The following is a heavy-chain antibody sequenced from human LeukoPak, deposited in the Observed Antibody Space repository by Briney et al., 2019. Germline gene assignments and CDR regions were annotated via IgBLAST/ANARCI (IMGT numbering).Heavy chain of an antibody. CDR2: ISGSDSST. CDR3: AKGGGWLYYFDY. V-gene: IGHV3-23*01. CDR1: GFTFSNFA. D-gene: IGHD4-23*01. Sequence: GGSLRLSCAASGFTFSNFAVSWVRQAPGKGLEWVSGISGSDSSTYYADSVKGRFTISGDNSKNTLYLQMNSLRAEDTAVYYCAKGGGWLYYFDYWGQGTLVTVSS. J-gene: IGHJ4*02.